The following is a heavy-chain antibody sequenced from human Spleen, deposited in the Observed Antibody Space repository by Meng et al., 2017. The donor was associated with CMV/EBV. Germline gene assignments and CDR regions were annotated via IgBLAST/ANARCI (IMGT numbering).Heavy chain of an antibody. D-gene: IGHD2-2*02. CDR2: INPSGGTS. Sequence: GYIFTSYNLHWVRQAPGQGLEWMGKINPSGGTSSYAQKFQDRVTMTRDTSTRTVYMELSALTSEDTAVYYCARRGCTSTTCYKVLDYWGQGTLVTVSS. V-gene: IGHV1-46*01. CDR3: ARRGCTSTTCYKVLDY. CDR1: GYIFTSYN. J-gene: IGHJ4*02.